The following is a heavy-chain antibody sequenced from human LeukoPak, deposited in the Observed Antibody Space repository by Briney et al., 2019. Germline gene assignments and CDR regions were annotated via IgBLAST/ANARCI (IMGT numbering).Heavy chain of an antibody. Sequence: ASVKVSCKASGYTFTSYGTSWVRQAPGQGLEWMGWISAYNGNTNYAQKLQGRVTMTTDTSTSTAYMELRSLRSDDTAVYYCARVITGRYFDWLLAYYYYYYYMDVWGKGTTVTISS. CDR3: ARVITGRYFDWLLAYYYYYYYMDV. CDR2: ISAYNGNT. V-gene: IGHV1-18*01. CDR1: GYTFTSYG. J-gene: IGHJ6*03. D-gene: IGHD3-9*01.